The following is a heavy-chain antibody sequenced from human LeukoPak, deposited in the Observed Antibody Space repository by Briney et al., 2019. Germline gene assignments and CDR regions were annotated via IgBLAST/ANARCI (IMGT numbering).Heavy chain of an antibody. CDR3: VIDLVIKGYLDY. CDR2: IRRKTDGETT. J-gene: IGHJ4*02. V-gene: IGHV3-15*01. D-gene: IGHD2-21*01. Sequence: GESLRLSCAASGFTFSNVWMSWVRQVPGKGLEWVGRIRRKTDGETTDHAAPVKGRFTISRDDSKNTLYLQMNSLKTEDTAVYYCVIDLVIKGYLDYWGQGALVTVSS. CDR1: GFTFSNVW.